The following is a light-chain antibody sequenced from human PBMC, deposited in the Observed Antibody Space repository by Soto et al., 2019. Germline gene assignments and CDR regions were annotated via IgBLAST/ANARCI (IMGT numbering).Light chain of an antibody. CDR2: ENN. J-gene: IGLJ3*02. V-gene: IGLV1-51*02. Sequence: QSVLTQPPSVSAAPGQKVTISCSGRSSNIGNNDVSWYKQLPGTAPKLLIYENNKRPSGIPDRFSGSKSGTSATLGITGLQTGDEADYYCGAWDDSLSGGVFGGGTKVTVL. CDR1: SSNIGNND. CDR3: GAWDDSLSGGV.